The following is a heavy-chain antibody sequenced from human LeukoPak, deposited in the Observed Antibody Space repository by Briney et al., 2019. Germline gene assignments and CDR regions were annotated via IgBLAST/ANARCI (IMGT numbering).Heavy chain of an antibody. CDR3: ARVARDYGMDV. Sequence: GRSLRLSCAASGFTFSSYGMHWVRQAPGKGLGWVAVIWYDGSNKYYADSVKGRFTISRDNSKNTLYLQMNSLRAEDTAVYYCARVARDYGMDVWGQGTTVTVSS. J-gene: IGHJ6*02. CDR1: GFTFSSYG. V-gene: IGHV3-33*01. CDR2: IWYDGSNK.